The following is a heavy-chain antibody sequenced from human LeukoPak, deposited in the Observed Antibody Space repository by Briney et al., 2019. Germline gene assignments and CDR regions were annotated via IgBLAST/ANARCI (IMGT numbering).Heavy chain of an antibody. CDR1: GYTFTSYG. D-gene: IGHD3-10*01. J-gene: IGHJ6*02. V-gene: IGHV1-8*02. CDR2: MNPNSGNT. Sequence: ASVKVSCKASGYTFTSYGISWVRQATGQGLEWMGWMNPNSGNTGYAQKFQGRVTMTRNTSISTAYMELSSLRSEDTAVYYCVCITMVRGVITGYGMDVWGQGTTVTVSS. CDR3: VCITMVRGVITGYGMDV.